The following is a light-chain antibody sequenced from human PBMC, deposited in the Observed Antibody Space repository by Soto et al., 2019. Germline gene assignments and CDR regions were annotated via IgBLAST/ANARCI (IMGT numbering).Light chain of an antibody. Sequence: QSVLAQPASVSGSPGQSIAISCTGTSSDVGGYSYVSWYQQQPGKAPKLVISDVSNRPSGVFDRFSGSKSGNTASLTISGLHTEDEADYYCASYTTSSTYVFGTGTKVTVL. V-gene: IGLV2-14*01. CDR3: ASYTTSSTYV. J-gene: IGLJ1*01. CDR1: SSDVGGYSY. CDR2: DVS.